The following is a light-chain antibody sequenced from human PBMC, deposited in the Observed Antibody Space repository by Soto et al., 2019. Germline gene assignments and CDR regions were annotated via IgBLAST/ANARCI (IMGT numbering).Light chain of an antibody. CDR1: SSDVGSYGL. CDR2: EVS. V-gene: IGLV2-23*02. CDR3: CSFAGSSTYV. Sequence: QSALTQPASVSGSPGQSITISCTGTSSDVGSYGLVSWYQHHPGKAPKLMIYEVSKRPSGVSNRFSGSKSDNTASLTISGLQAEDEADYYCCSFAGSSTYVFGTGTKLTVL. J-gene: IGLJ1*01.